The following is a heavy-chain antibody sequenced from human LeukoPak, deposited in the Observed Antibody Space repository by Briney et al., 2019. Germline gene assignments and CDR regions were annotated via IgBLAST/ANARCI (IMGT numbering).Heavy chain of an antibody. CDR2: ISGSGGST. D-gene: IGHD5-18*01. Sequence: ETLSLTCTVSGGSISSYYWSWVRQAPGKGLEWVSAISGSGGSTYYADSVKGRFTISRDNSKNTLYLQMNSLRAEDTAVYYCAKDRNVGYSYGLYYFDYWGQGTLVTVSS. V-gene: IGHV3-23*01. CDR1: GGSISSYY. CDR3: AKDRNVGYSYGLYYFDY. J-gene: IGHJ4*02.